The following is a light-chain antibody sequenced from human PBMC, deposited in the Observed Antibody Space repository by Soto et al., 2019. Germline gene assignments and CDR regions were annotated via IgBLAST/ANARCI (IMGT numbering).Light chain of an antibody. V-gene: IGKV1-39*01. CDR2: GES. J-gene: IGKJ5*01. CDR1: QSITNY. CDR3: QQGYSTTPIT. Sequence: DIQMTQSPSSLSAAIGDRVTITCRASQSITNYLNWYQHKPGAAPKLLIFGESNLESGVPSRFSGSGSGTEFTLIISSLQPEDFATYYCQQGYSTTPITFGQGTRVEIK.